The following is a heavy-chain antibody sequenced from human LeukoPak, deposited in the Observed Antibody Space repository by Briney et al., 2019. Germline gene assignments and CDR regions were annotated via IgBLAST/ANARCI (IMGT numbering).Heavy chain of an antibody. CDR2: IHHSGST. CDR3: ASKLTAVAGYFDC. Sequence: SGTLSLTCAVSGGSISSSKWWSWVRQPPGKGLEWIGEIHHSGSTNYNPSLKSQVTISVDKSKNQFSLKLSSVTAADTAVYYCASKLTAVAGYFDCWGQGTLVTVSS. V-gene: IGHV4-4*02. J-gene: IGHJ4*02. D-gene: IGHD6-19*01. CDR1: GGSISSSKW.